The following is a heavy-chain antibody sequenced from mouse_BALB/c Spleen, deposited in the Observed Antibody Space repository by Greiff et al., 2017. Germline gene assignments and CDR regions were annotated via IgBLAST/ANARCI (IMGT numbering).Heavy chain of an antibody. D-gene: IGHD6-1*01. CDR3: NAAGNSGLYYFDY. CDR1: GFNIKDYY. V-gene: IGHV14-4*02. J-gene: IGHJ2*01. Sequence: EVQLQQSGAELVRPGASVKLSCTASGFNIKDYYMHWVKQRPEQGLEWIGWIDPENGDTEYAPKFQGKATMTADTSSTTAYLQLSSLTSEASAVYYCNAAGNSGLYYFDYWGQGTTLTVSS. CDR2: IDPENGDT.